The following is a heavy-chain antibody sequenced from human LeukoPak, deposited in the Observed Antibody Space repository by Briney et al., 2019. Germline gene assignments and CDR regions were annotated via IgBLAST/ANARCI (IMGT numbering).Heavy chain of an antibody. CDR3: ATSDDSSGSD. V-gene: IGHV3-7*01. CDR2: INLDGSVR. D-gene: IGHD3-22*01. Sequence: GGSLRLSCAASGFTFSGDWMSWVSQAPGKGLEWVANINLDGSVRHYVDSARGRFTISRDNAKNSLYLQMNSLRAEDTALYYCATSDDSSGSDWGQGTLVTVSS. J-gene: IGHJ4*02. CDR1: GFTFSGDW.